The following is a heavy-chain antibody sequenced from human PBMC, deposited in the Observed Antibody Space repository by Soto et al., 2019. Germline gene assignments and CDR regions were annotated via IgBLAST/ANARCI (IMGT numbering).Heavy chain of an antibody. CDR1: GFTFSSYS. D-gene: IGHD2-15*01. CDR3: ARRYCSGGDCYHVDY. V-gene: IGHV3-48*04. J-gene: IGHJ4*02. CDR2: ISSSRSNI. Sequence: GGSLRLSCAASGFTFSSYSMNWVRQAPGKGLEWVSYISSSRSNIYYADSVKGRFTISRDNAKNTLYLQMNSLRAEDTAVYYCARRYCSGGDCYHVDYWGQGTLVTVS.